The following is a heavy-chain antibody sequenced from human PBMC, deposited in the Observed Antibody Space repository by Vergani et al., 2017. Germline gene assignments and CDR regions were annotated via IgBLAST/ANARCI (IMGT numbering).Heavy chain of an antibody. J-gene: IGHJ4*02. D-gene: IGHD6-13*01. CDR3: ARSIAAANLFDY. CDR1: GFTFSSYS. CDR2: ISSSSSYI. Sequence: EVQLVESGGGLVKPGGSLRLSCAASGFTFSSYSMNWVRQAPGKGLEWVSSISSSSSYIDYADSVKGRFTISRDNAKNSLYLQMNSLRAEDTAVYYCARSIAAANLFDYWGQGTLVTVSS. V-gene: IGHV3-21*01.